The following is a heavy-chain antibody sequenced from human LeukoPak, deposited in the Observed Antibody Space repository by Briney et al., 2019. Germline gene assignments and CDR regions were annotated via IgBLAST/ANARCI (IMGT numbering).Heavy chain of an antibody. CDR2: INPNSGGT. Sequence: GASVKVSCKASGYTFTGYYMHWVRQAPGQGLEWMGWINPNSGGTNYAQKFQGRVTMTRDTSISTAYMELSRLRSDDTAVYYCARDLAPAYDFWSGPPHDAFDIWGQGTMVTVSS. D-gene: IGHD3-3*01. J-gene: IGHJ3*02. CDR3: ARDLAPAYDFWSGPPHDAFDI. CDR1: GYTFTGYY. V-gene: IGHV1-2*02.